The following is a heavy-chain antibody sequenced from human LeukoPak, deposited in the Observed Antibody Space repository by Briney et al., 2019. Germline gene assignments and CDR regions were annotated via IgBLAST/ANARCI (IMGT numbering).Heavy chain of an antibody. CDR3: AAPQSRISSYYYVMDV. V-gene: IGHV1-69*01. CDR2: IIPVLGIA. CDR1: GGTFRSYA. Sequence: GASVKVSCKASGGTFRSYAFTWVRQAPGQGLEWMGGIIPVLGIANYAQKFQGSVTITADESTSTAYMELSSLISEDTAVYYCAAPQSRISSYYYVMDVWGQGTTVTVSS. D-gene: IGHD2-15*01. J-gene: IGHJ6*02.